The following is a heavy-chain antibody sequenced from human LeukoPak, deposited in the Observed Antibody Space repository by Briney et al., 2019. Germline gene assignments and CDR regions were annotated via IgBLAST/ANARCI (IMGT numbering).Heavy chain of an antibody. CDR3: AGQNIPTPHDY. CDR1: GGSISSSSHY. Sequence: SETLSLTCTVSGGSISSSSHYWGWIRQPPGEGLEWIAYFSHSGSTFYNPSLKSRVTISLDTSKNQFSLNLRSVTAADTAVYYCAGQNIPTPHDYWGQGTQVTVSS. V-gene: IGHV4-39*07. D-gene: IGHD2-2*02. CDR2: FSHSGST. J-gene: IGHJ4*02.